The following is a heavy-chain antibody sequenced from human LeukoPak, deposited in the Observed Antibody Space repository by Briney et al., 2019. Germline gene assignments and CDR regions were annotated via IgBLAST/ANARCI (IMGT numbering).Heavy chain of an antibody. Sequence: GASVKVSCKASGYTFTSYYMHWVRQAPGQGLEWMGIINPSGGSTSYAQKFQGRVTMTTDTSTSTAYMELRSLRSDDTAVYYCARGGSTGTKFRFDPWGQGTLVTVSS. CDR3: ARGGSTGTKFRFDP. V-gene: IGHV1-46*01. J-gene: IGHJ5*02. CDR1: GYTFTSYY. CDR2: INPSGGST. D-gene: IGHD1-7*01.